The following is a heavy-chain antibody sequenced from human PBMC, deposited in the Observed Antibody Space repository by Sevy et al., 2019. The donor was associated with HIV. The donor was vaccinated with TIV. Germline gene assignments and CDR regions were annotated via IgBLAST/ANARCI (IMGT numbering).Heavy chain of an antibody. Sequence: GGYLRLSCAASGFTFSDYYMSWIRQAPGKGLEWVSYISSSGSTIYYADSVKGRFTISRDNAKNSLYLQMNSLRAEDTAVYYCARVITMVRGVISFGMDVWGQGTTVTVSS. CDR1: GFTFSDYY. CDR2: ISSSGSTI. D-gene: IGHD3-10*01. J-gene: IGHJ6*02. CDR3: ARVITMVRGVISFGMDV. V-gene: IGHV3-11*01.